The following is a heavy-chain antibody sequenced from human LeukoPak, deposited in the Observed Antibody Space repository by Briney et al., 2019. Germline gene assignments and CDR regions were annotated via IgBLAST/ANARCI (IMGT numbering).Heavy chain of an antibody. CDR2: IYYSGST. V-gene: IGHV4-39*01. D-gene: IGHD2-2*01. CDR1: GGSISSSSYY. CDR3: ARHDARSRAYYFDY. Sequence: SETLSLTCTVSGGSISSSSYYWGWIRQPPGKGLEWIGSIYYSGSTYYNPSLKSRVTISVDTSKNQFSLKLSSVTAADTAVSYCARHDARSRAYYFDYWGQGTLVTVSS. J-gene: IGHJ4*02.